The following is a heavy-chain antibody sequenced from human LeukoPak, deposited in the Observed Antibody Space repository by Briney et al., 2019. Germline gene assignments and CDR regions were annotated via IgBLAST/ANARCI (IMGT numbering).Heavy chain of an antibody. D-gene: IGHD6-13*01. V-gene: IGHV4-59*01. CDR3: ARGVYIAAAQYGY. CDR1: GGSISSYY. CDR2: IYYSGTT. J-gene: IGHJ4*02. Sequence: PSETLSLTCTVSGGSISSYYWSSIRQPPGKGLEWIGYIYYSGTTNYNPSLKCRVTISVDTSKNQFSLKLSSVTAADTAVYYCARGVYIAAAQYGYWGQGTLVTVSS.